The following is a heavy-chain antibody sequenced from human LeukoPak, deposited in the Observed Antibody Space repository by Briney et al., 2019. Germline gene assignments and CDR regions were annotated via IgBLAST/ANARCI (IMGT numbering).Heavy chain of an antibody. CDR3: ARDLSGSGWYGGFNWFDP. J-gene: IGHJ5*02. CDR1: GGSISNYY. D-gene: IGHD6-19*01. CDR2: IYTSGST. V-gene: IGHV4-4*07. Sequence: PSETLSLTCTVSGGSISNYYWSWIRQPAGKGLEWIGRIYTSGSTYYNPSLKSRVTISVDTSKNQFSLKLSSVTAADTAVYYCARDLSGSGWYGGFNWFDPWGQGTLVTVSS.